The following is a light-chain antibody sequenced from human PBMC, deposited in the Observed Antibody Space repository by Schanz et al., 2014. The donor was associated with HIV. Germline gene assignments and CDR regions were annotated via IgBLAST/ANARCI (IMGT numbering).Light chain of an antibody. J-gene: IGLJ1*01. V-gene: IGLV2-14*03. CDR2: DVT. Sequence: QSALTQPASVSGSPGQSITISCTGDSSDVGGYDYVSWYQQHPGKAPKLIIYDVTDRPSGVSFRFSGSKSGNTASLTISGLQTEDEADYYCSSYTSGSTYVFGTGTKLTVL. CDR1: SSDVGGYDY. CDR3: SSYTSGSTYV.